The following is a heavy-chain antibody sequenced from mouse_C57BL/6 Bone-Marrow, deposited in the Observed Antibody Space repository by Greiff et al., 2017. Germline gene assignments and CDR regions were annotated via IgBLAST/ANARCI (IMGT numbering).Heavy chain of an antibody. D-gene: IGHD1-1*02. CDR3: TRRGLWPHYYAMDY. CDR2: ISSGGDYI. J-gene: IGHJ4*01. V-gene: IGHV5-9-1*02. Sequence: EVMLVESGEGLVKPGGSLKLSCAASGFTFSIYAMSWVRQTPEKRLEWVAYISSGGDYIYYADTVKGRFTISRDNARNTLYLQMSSLKSEDTAMYYCTRRGLWPHYYAMDYWGQGTSVTVSS. CDR1: GFTFSIYA.